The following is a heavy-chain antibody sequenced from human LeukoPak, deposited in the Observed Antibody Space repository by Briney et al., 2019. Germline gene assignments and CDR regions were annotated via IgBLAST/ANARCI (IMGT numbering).Heavy chain of an antibody. CDR3: ARDQYYYDSSGYYRFDY. J-gene: IGHJ4*02. D-gene: IGHD3-22*01. V-gene: IGHV4-4*07. CDR1: GGSISSYY. Sequence: PSDTLSLTCTVSGGSISSYYWSWIRQPAGKGLEWIGRIHASGTTNYNPSLKSRVTMSVDTSKNQFSLKLSSVTAADTAVYYCARDQYYYDSSGYYRFDYWGQGTLVTVSS. CDR2: IHASGTT.